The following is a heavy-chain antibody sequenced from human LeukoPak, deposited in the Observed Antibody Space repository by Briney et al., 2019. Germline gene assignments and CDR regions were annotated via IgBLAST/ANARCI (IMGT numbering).Heavy chain of an antibody. J-gene: IGHJ4*02. Sequence: SVKVSCKASGGTFSNFAFSWVRQAPGQRLQWVGRIIPIVDVTSYAQNFKGRVTITADESTPTAYMELSSLRSEDTAVYYCAREMGDREFYFDYWGQGTLVTVSS. CDR3: AREMGDREFYFDY. CDR2: IIPIVDVT. CDR1: GGTFSNFA. D-gene: IGHD3-10*01. V-gene: IGHV1-69*04.